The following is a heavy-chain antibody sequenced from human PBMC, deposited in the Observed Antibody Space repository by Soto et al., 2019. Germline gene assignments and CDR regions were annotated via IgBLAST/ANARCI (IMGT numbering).Heavy chain of an antibody. CDR3: AHSLIPNEGSRGAFDY. D-gene: IGHD1-1*01. CDR2: IYWDDDK. Sequence: QITLKESGPTLVKPTQTLTLTCTFSGFSLSTSGVGVGWIRQPPGKALEWLALIYWDDDKRYSPSLKSRLTTANDTPKHQVVPTMPNMDPVDTATYYCAHSLIPNEGSRGAFDYWGQGTLVTVSS. J-gene: IGHJ4*02. CDR1: GFSLSTSGVG. V-gene: IGHV2-5*02.